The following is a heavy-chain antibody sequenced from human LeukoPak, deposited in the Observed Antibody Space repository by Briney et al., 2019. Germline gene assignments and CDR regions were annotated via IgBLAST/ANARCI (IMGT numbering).Heavy chain of an antibody. V-gene: IGHV3-33*01. Sequence: PGGSLRLSCAASGFTFSSYGMHWVRQAPGKGLEWVAVIWYDGSSKYYADSVKGRFTISRDNSKNTLYLQMNSLRAEDTAVYYCAREVAVAGPYDYWGQGTLVTVSS. D-gene: IGHD6-19*01. CDR3: AREVAVAGPYDY. J-gene: IGHJ4*02. CDR2: IWYDGSSK. CDR1: GFTFSSYG.